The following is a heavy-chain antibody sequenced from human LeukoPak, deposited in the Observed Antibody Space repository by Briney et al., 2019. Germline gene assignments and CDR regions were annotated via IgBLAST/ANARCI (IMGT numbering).Heavy chain of an antibody. D-gene: IGHD3-10*01. CDR3: AKDQFGY. J-gene: IGHJ4*02. CDR2: ISYDGSNK. Sequence: GGSLRLSCAASGFTFSSYGMHWVRQAPGEGLEWVAVISYDGSNKYYADSVKGRFTISRDNSKNTLYLQMNSLRAEDTAVYYCAKDQFGYWGQGTLVTVSS. V-gene: IGHV3-30*18. CDR1: GFTFSSYG.